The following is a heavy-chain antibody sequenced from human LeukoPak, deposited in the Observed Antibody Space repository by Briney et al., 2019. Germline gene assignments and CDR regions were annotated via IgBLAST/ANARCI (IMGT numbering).Heavy chain of an antibody. V-gene: IGHV4-4*02. D-gene: IGHD5-12*01. CDR1: GFTFSSHW. J-gene: IGHJ5*02. Sequence: PGGSLRLSCAASGFTFSSHWMHWVRQAPGKGLEWIGNIYHSGSTYYNPSLKSRVTISVDTSKNQFSLKLNSVTAADTAVYYCARVGLVAAIGVWFDPWGQGTLVTVSS. CDR2: IYHSGST. CDR3: ARVGLVAAIGVWFDP.